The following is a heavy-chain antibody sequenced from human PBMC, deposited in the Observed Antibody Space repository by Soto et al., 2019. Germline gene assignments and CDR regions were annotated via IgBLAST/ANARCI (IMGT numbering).Heavy chain of an antibody. V-gene: IGHV3-30-3*01. CDR1: GFTFSSYA. CDR2: ISYDGSNK. CDR3: ARDPAWGQLVGLKDY. J-gene: IGHJ4*02. D-gene: IGHD6-6*01. Sequence: QVQLVESGGGVVQPGRSLRLSCAASGFTFSSYAMHWVRQAPGKGLEWVAVISYDGSNKYYADSVKGRFTISRDNSKNTLYLQMNSLRAEDTAVYYCARDPAWGQLVGLKDYWGQGTLVTVSS.